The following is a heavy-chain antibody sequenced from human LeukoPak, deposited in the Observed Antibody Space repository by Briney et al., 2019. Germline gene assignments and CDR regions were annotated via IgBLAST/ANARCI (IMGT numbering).Heavy chain of an antibody. Sequence: GGSLRLSCAASGFTFSSYAMSWVRQAPGKGLEWVSVIYSGGSTYYADSVKGRFTISRDNFKNTLYLQMNSLRAEDTAVYYCARGNQYYFDYWGQGTLVTVSS. CDR2: IYSGGST. J-gene: IGHJ4*02. CDR1: GFTFSSYA. V-gene: IGHV3-53*01. CDR3: ARGNQYYFDY. D-gene: IGHD4-23*01.